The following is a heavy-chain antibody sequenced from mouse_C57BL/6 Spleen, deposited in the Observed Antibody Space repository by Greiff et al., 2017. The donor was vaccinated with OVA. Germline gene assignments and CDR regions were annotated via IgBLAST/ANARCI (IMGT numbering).Heavy chain of an antibody. CDR1: GYTITDYE. CDR2: IDPETGGT. D-gene: IGHD5-1*01. Sequence: QVQLQQSGAELVRPGASVTLSCKASGYTITDYEMHWVKQTPVHGLEWIGAIDPETGGTAYNQKFKGKAILTADKSSSTAYMELRSLTSEDSAVYYCTRGEYGDWYFDVWGTGTTVTVSS. J-gene: IGHJ1*03. V-gene: IGHV1-15*01. CDR3: TRGEYGDWYFDV.